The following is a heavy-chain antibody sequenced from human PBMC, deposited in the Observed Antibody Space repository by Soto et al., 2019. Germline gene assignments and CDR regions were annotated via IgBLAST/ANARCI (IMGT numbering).Heavy chain of an antibody. CDR3: ARGGLRYFDWLLFELPYGMDV. J-gene: IGHJ6*02. CDR2: INSDGSST. CDR1: GFTFSSYW. Sequence: EVQLVESGGGLVQPGGSLRLSCAASGFTFSSYWMHWVRQAPGKGLVWVSRINSDGSSTSYADSVKGRFTISRDNAKNTLYLQMNSLRAEDTAVYYCARGGLRYFDWLLFELPYGMDVWGQGTTVTVSS. V-gene: IGHV3-74*01. D-gene: IGHD3-9*01.